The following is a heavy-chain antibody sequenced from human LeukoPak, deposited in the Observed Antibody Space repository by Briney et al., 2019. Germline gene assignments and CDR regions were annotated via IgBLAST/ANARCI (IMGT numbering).Heavy chain of an antibody. V-gene: IGHV4-59*01. CDR1: GGSISSYY. J-gene: IGHJ4*02. D-gene: IGHD4-23*01. Sequence: PSETLSLTCTVSGGSISSYYWSWIRQPPGKGLEWIGYIYYSGGTNYNPSLKSRVTISVDTSKNQFSLKLGSVTAADTAVYYCARDFNVYGGNRFDYWGQGTLVTVSS. CDR3: ARDFNVYGGNRFDY. CDR2: IYYSGGT.